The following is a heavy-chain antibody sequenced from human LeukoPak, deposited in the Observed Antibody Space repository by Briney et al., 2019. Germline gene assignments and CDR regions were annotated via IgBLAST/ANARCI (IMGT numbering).Heavy chain of an antibody. J-gene: IGHJ6*03. V-gene: IGHV4-34*01. CDR3: ARRWNYGRNYYIDV. D-gene: IGHD1-7*01. CDR2: INDSGRI. Sequence: PSETLSLTCAVYGGSFSNYYWSRIRQPPGKGLEWIGEINDSGRINYNPSLMSRVTVSVDTSKNQFSLRLISVTATDTAVYYCARRWNYGRNYYIDVWGNGATVSVSS. CDR1: GGSFSNYY.